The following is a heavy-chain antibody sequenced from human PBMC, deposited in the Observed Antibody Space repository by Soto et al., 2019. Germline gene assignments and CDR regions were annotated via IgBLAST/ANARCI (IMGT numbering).Heavy chain of an antibody. Sequence: VQLVQSGVEVKKPGASVKVSCKASGYTFTSHGISWVRQAPGQGLEWMGWINTYNGNTNYAQKVQGRVTMTTETSTSTAYMELRSPRSDDTAVYYCARDLLYSTRSTVRFDIWGQGTMLTVSS. CDR2: INTYNGNT. CDR3: ARDLLYSTRSTVRFDI. J-gene: IGHJ3*02. CDR1: GYTFTSHG. D-gene: IGHD6-13*01. V-gene: IGHV1-18*01.